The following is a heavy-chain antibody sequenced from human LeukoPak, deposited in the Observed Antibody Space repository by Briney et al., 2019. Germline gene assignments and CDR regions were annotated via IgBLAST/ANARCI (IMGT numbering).Heavy chain of an antibody. CDR2: ISYEGSIS. CDR1: GFTFSSYG. J-gene: IGHJ3*02. D-gene: IGHD3-10*01. Sequence: GGSLRRACAASGFTFSSYGLQWVRQAPSKGLEWVAVISYEGSISYYADSVKGRFTISRDNSKNTLYLQMNSLRAEDTAVYYCATRFGVARTLGAFDIWGQGTMVTVSS. V-gene: IGHV3-30*03. CDR3: ATRFGVARTLGAFDI.